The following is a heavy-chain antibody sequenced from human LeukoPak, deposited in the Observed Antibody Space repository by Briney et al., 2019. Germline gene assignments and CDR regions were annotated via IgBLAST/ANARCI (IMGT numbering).Heavy chain of an antibody. CDR2: IYTSGST. D-gene: IGHD3-3*01. V-gene: IGHV4-4*07. Sequence: SETLSLTCTVSGGSISNYYWSWIQQPAGKGLEWIGRIYTSGSTNYNPSLKSRVTMSVDTSKNQFSLKLSSVTAADTAVYYCARETIFGVEFDYWGQGTLVTVSS. J-gene: IGHJ4*02. CDR3: ARETIFGVEFDY. CDR1: GGSISNYY.